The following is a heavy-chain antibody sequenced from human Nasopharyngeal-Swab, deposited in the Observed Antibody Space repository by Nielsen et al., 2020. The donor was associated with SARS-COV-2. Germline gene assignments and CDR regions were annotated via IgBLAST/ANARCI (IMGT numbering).Heavy chain of an antibody. CDR2: ISSSSSTS. Sequence: GSLRLSCAASEFNMSRNGMHWVRQAPGKGLEWVAYISSSSSTSYYADSVKGRFTIPRDNPKNSLYLQMNSLRDEDTALYYCARDVAIVGSTLENWGQGTLVTVSS. V-gene: IGHV3-48*02. J-gene: IGHJ4*02. CDR3: ARDVAIVGSTLEN. D-gene: IGHD1-26*01. CDR1: EFNMSRNG.